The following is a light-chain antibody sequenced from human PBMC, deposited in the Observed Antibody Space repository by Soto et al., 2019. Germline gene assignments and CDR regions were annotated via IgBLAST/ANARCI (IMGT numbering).Light chain of an antibody. J-gene: IGKJ1*01. CDR1: QSVGNN. Sequence: EIVMTQSPATLSVSPGERTTLSCRASQSVGNNLAWYQQKPGQAPRLLIYGAYTRATGIPARFSGSGSGTDFTLTISSLQSEDFAVYYCQNYNYWPPKTVGQGTKVDIK. CDR3: QNYNYWPPKT. CDR2: GAY. V-gene: IGKV3-15*01.